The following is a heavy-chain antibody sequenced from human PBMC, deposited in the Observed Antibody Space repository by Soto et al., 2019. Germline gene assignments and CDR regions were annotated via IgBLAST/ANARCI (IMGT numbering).Heavy chain of an antibody. V-gene: IGHV3-11*04. J-gene: IGHJ4*02. D-gene: IGHD6-19*01. CDR1: GFTFSDYY. CDR3: ARTPDIAVAGTRFDY. Sequence: GGSLRLSCAASGFTFSDYYMSWIRQAPGKGLEWVSYISSSGSTIYYADSVKGRFTISRDNAKNSLYLQMNSLRAEDTAVYYCARTPDIAVAGTRFDYWGRGTLVTVSS. CDR2: ISSSGSTI.